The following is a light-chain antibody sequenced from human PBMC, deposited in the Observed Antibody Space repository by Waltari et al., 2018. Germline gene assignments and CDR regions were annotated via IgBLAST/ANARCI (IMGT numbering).Light chain of an antibody. CDR3: NSYTATNILV. V-gene: IGLV2-14*03. Sequence: QSALTQPASVSGSPGQSITISCTGTSSYVGAYYHVPWYQQRPGKAPKLMIYDVSSRPSGVSNRFSGSKSGNTASLTISGLQPEDEADYYCNSYTATNILVFGGGTKVTVL. CDR1: SSYVGAYYH. CDR2: DVS. J-gene: IGLJ2*01.